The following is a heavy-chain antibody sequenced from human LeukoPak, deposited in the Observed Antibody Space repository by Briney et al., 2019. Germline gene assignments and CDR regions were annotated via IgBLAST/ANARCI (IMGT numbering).Heavy chain of an antibody. CDR1: GGSINSYY. J-gene: IGHJ6*02. CDR3: ARAGHMITFGGVIVKDYYYGMDV. Sequence: PSETLSLTCTVSGGSINSYYWSWIRQPPGKGLEWIGYIYYGGSTNYNPSLKSRVTISVDTSKKQFSLKLTSVTAADTAVYYCARAGHMITFGGVIVKDYYYGMDVWGQGTTVTVSS. V-gene: IGHV4-59*01. CDR2: IYYGGST. D-gene: IGHD3-16*02.